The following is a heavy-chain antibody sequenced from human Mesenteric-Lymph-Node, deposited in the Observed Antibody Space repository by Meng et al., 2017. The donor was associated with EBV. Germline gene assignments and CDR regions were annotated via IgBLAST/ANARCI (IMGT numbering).Heavy chain of an antibody. CDR3: ARARGYCSGGACSFWFDP. J-gene: IGHJ5*02. CDR2: IYHSGTT. CDR1: GVSISSSNW. V-gene: IGHV4-4*02. D-gene: IGHD2-15*01. Sequence: QVQLQESGPGLVKTSGTLSLTCAVSGVSISSSNWWSWVRQSPGKGLQWIGDIYHSGTTNYNPSLKSRLTISVDESNNHFSLKLTSVTAADTAVYYCARARGYCSGGACSFWFDPWGQGTLVTVSS.